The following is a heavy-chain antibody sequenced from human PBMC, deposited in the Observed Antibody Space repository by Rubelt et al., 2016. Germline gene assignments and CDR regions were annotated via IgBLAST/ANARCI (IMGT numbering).Heavy chain of an antibody. D-gene: IGHD2-21*01. Sequence: GRVTMTTDTSTSTAYMELRSLRSDDTAVYYCAREDPLWTDDYFDYWGQGTLVTVSS. J-gene: IGHJ4*02. V-gene: IGHV1-18*01. CDR3: AREDPLWTDDYFDY.